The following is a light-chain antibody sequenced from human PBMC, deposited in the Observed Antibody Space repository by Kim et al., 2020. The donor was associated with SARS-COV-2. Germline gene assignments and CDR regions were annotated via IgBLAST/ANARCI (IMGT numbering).Light chain of an antibody. Sequence: ALGQAVRITCQGDSLRSYYAPWYQQKPGQAPIVVIYGKNNRPSGIPDRFSGSSSGNTASLTITGTQAGDEADYYCNSRDSNDNVVFGGGTQLTVL. V-gene: IGLV3-19*01. CDR2: GKN. CDR1: SLRSYY. J-gene: IGLJ2*01. CDR3: NSRDSNDNVV.